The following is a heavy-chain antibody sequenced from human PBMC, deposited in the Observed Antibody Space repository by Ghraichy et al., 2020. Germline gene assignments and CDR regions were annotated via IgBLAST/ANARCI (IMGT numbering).Heavy chain of an antibody. CDR1: GGTFSSYA. CDR2: IIPIFGTV. D-gene: IGHD6-13*01. Sequence: SVKVSCKASGGTFSSYAISWVRQAPGQGLEWMGGIIPIFGTVNYAQKFQGRVTITADESTSTAYMELSSLRSEDTAVYYCARGIKIAAARLPPTYYYGMDVWGQGTTVTVSS. V-gene: IGHV1-69*13. CDR3: ARGIKIAAARLPPTYYYGMDV. J-gene: IGHJ6*01.